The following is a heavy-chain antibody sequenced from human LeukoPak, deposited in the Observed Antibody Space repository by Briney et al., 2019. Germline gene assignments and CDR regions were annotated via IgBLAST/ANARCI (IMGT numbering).Heavy chain of an antibody. CDR2: ISDSGGST. V-gene: IGHV3-23*01. Sequence: GGSLRLSCAASGFTFSSSAMSWVRRAPGKGLEWVSGISDSGGSTYYADSVKGRFTISRDNSKNMLYLQMNSLRAEDTAVYYCAKVSESNYDFLTGYYTPYYFDYWGQGTLVTVSS. D-gene: IGHD3-9*01. CDR1: GFTFSSSA. CDR3: AKVSESNYDFLTGYYTPYYFDY. J-gene: IGHJ4*02.